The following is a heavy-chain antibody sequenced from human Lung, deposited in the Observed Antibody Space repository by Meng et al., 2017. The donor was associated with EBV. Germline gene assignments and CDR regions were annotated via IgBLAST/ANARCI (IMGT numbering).Heavy chain of an antibody. CDR3: ASFPPPGKQWLVTDY. V-gene: IGHV4-4*02. J-gene: IGHJ4*02. CDR2: IYHSGST. CDR1: GGSISSSNW. Sequence: LGPGPVEPLGHLVLTCVVSGGSISSSNWWRWIRQPPGKGLEWIGEIYHSGSTNYNPSLKSRVTISVDKSKNQFSLKLSSVTAADTAVYYCASFPPPGKQWLVTDYWGQGTLVTVSS. D-gene: IGHD6-19*01.